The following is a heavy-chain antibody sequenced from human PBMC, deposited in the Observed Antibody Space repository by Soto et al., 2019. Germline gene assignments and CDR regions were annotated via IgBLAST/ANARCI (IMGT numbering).Heavy chain of an antibody. CDR1: GGSISSYY. V-gene: IGHV4-59*01. Sequence: PSETLSLTCTVSGGSISSYYWSWIRQPPGKGLEWIGYIYYSGSTNYNPSLKGRVTISVDTSKNQFSLKLSSVTAADTAVYYCARALRFLEWSPSWFDPWGQGTLVTVSS. CDR2: IYYSGST. J-gene: IGHJ5*02. CDR3: ARALRFLEWSPSWFDP. D-gene: IGHD3-3*01.